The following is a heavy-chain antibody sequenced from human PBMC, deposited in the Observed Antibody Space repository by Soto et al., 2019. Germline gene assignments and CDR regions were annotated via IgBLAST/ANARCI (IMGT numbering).Heavy chain of an antibody. V-gene: IGHV1-58*01. J-gene: IGHJ5*02. CDR2: IVVGSGNT. CDR3: AADGYDSSGYHWFDP. Sequence: ASVKVSCKASGFTFTSSAVQWVRQARGQRLEWIGWIVVGSGNTNYAQKFQERVTITRDMSTSTAYMELSSLRSEDTAVYYCAADGYDSSGYHWFDPWGQGTLVTVSS. D-gene: IGHD3-22*01. CDR1: GFTFTSSA.